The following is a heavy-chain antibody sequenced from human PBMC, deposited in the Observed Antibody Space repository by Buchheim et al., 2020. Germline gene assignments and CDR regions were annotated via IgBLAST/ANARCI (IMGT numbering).Heavy chain of an antibody. CDR1: GFTFSSYS. Sequence: EVQLVDSGGGVVKPGGSLRLSCAASGFTFSSYSMNWVRQAPGKGLEWVSSISATSSYIYYSDSVKGRFTISRDNAKNSLSLQMHSLRADDTAVYYCARDGGYTGHDFDYWGQGAL. CDR2: ISATSSYI. CDR3: ARDGGYTGHDFDY. J-gene: IGHJ4*02. D-gene: IGHD5-12*01. V-gene: IGHV3-21*01.